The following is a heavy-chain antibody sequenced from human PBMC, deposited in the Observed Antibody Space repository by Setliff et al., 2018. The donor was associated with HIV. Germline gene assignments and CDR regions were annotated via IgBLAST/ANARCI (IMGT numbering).Heavy chain of an antibody. CDR2: ISYDGSNK. J-gene: IGHJ4*02. CDR1: GFTFSSYA. Sequence: PGGSLRLSCAASGFTFSSYAMHWVRQAPGKGLEWVAVISYDGSNKYYADSVKGRFTISRDNSKNTLYLQMNSLRVEDTAIYYCAKAPGWLFLSNYWGQGTLVTVSS. CDR3: AKAPGWLFLSNY. D-gene: IGHD3-22*01. V-gene: IGHV3-30*04.